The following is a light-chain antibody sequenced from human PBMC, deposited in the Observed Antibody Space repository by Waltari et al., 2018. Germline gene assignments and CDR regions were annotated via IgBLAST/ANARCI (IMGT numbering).Light chain of an antibody. V-gene: IGLV2-11*01. CDR1: SSDVGDFNF. J-gene: IGLJ3*02. CDR3: CSYAGRHTNWV. Sequence: QSALTQPRSVSGSPGQSVTISCTGISSDVGDFNFVSWYQHHPGKAPKLLIYDVSQRPSGVPDRLSGSKSGNTASLTISGLQAEDEADYYCCSYAGRHTNWVFGVGTKLTVL. CDR2: DVS.